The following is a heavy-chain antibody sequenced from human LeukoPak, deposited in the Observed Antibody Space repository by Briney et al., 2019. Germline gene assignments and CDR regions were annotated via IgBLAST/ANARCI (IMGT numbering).Heavy chain of an antibody. J-gene: IGHJ6*02. V-gene: IGHV3-7*03. Sequence: GGSLRLSCAASGFTFSSYWMNWARQAPGKGLEWVASINHNGNVNYYVDSVKGRFTISRDNAKNSLYLQMSNLRAEDTAVYYCGRRDYYYYGMDVWGQGTTVTVSS. CDR3: GRRDYYYYGMDV. CDR2: INHNGNVN. CDR1: GFTFSSYW.